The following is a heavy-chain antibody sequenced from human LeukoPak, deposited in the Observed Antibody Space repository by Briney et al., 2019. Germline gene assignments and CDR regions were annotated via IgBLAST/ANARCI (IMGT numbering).Heavy chain of an antibody. CDR1: GGSISSSSYY. V-gene: IGHV4-39*01. CDR3: ARAGGNSAGDWFDP. D-gene: IGHD4-23*01. J-gene: IGHJ5*02. CDR2: IYYSGST. Sequence: SETLSLTCTVSGGSISSSSYYWGWIRQPPGKGLEWIGGIYYSGSTYYNPSLKSRVTISVDTSKNQFSLKLSSVTAADTAVYYCARAGGNSAGDWFDPWGQGTLVTVSS.